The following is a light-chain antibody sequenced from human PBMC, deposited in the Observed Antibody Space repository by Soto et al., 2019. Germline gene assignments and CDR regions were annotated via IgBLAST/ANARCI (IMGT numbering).Light chain of an antibody. J-gene: IGKJ1*01. CDR3: QHYNSYSEA. V-gene: IGKV1-5*01. CDR2: DAS. CDR1: QSISIW. Sequence: DIQMTQSPSTLFASVGYRFTITCRASQSISIWLAWYQQKPGKAPKVMSYDASSLESGVPSRFSGRGSGTEFTLTISSLKPDDFATYYCQHYNSYSEAFGQGTKVDI.